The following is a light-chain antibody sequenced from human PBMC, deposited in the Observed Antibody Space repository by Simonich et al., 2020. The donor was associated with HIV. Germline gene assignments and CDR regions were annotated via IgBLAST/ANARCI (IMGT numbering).Light chain of an antibody. Sequence: DIVMTQSPDSLAVSLGERATINCKSSQSVLYSSNNKTYLAWYQPKPGQPPKLLIYWASTRESGVPDRFSGRGSGTDFTLTISSLQAEDVAVYYCQQYYDSPYTFGQGTKLEIK. J-gene: IGKJ2*01. V-gene: IGKV4-1*01. CDR2: WAS. CDR1: QSVLYSSNNKTY. CDR3: QQYYDSPYT.